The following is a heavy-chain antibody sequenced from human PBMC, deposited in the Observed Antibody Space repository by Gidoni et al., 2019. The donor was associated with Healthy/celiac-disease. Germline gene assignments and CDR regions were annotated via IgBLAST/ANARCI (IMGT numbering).Heavy chain of an antibody. CDR3: AKVLSYYDSSGYYYFDY. V-gene: IGHV3-23*01. CDR2: ISGSGGST. CDR1: GFTFSSYA. J-gene: IGHJ4*02. D-gene: IGHD3-22*01. Sequence: EVQLLESGGGLVQPGGSLRLSCAASGFTFSSYAMSWVRQAPGKGLEWVSAISGSGGSTYYADSVKGRFTISRDNSKNTLYLQMNSLRAEDTAVYYCAKVLSYYDSSGYYYFDYWGQGTLVTVSS.